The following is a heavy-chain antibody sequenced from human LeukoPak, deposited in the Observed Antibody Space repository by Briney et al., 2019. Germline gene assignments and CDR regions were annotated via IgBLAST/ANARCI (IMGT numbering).Heavy chain of an antibody. CDR3: AREGMIVPWGAFDI. CDR1: GYTFTSYG. D-gene: IGHD3-22*01. CDR2: ISAYNGNT. J-gene: IGHJ3*02. V-gene: IGHV1-18*01. Sequence: GASVKVSCKASGYTFTSYGISWVRQAPGQGLEWMGWISAYNGNTNYAQKLQGRITMTTDTSTSTAYMELRSLRSDDTAVYYCAREGMIVPWGAFDIWGQGTMVTVSS.